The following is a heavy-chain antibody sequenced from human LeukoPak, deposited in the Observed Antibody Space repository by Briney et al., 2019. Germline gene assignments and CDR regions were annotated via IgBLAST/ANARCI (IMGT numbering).Heavy chain of an antibody. CDR2: ISAYNGNT. CDR1: GYTFTSYG. J-gene: IGHJ6*02. V-gene: IGHV1-18*01. CDR3: AREEIPPLYYYYGMDV. Sequence: ASVKVSCEASGYTFTSYGISWVRQAPGQGLEWMGWISAYNGNTNYAQKLQGRVTMTTDTSTSTAYMELRSLRSDDTAVYYCAREEIPPLYYYYGMDVWGQGTTVTVSS.